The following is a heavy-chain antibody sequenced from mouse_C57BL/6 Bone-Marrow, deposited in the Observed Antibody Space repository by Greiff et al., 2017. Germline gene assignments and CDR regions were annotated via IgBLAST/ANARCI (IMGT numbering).Heavy chain of an antibody. J-gene: IGHJ4*01. CDR3: AREALVATRAMDY. CDR1: GYKFTDYY. Sequence: VQLQQSGPELVKPGASVKISCKASGYKFTDYYMNWVKQSHGKSLEWIGDINPNNGGTSYNQKFKGKATLTVDKSSSTAYMELRRLTSEDSAVYYCAREALVATRAMDYCGQGTAVTVAS. V-gene: IGHV1-26*01. D-gene: IGHD1-1*01. CDR2: INPNNGGT.